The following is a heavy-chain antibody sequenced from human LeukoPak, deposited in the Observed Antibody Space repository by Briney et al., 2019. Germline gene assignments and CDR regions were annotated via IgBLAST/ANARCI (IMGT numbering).Heavy chain of an antibody. J-gene: IGHJ4*02. CDR3: ARGGGDYDFWSGYQYYFDY. CDR1: GGSISSGGYY. Sequence: SQTLSLTCTVSGGSISSGGYYWSWIRQPPGKGLEWIGYIYHSGSTYYNPSLKSRVTISVDRSKNRFSLKLSSVTAADTAVYYCARGGGDYDFWSGYQYYFDYWGQGTLVTVSS. V-gene: IGHV4-30-2*01. CDR2: IYHSGST. D-gene: IGHD3-3*01.